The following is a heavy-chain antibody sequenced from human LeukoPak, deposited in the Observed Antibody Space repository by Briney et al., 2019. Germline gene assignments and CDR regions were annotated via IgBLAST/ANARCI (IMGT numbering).Heavy chain of an antibody. Sequence: PGGSLRLSCAASGFTVSSNYMSWVRQAPGKGLEWVSVIYSGGSTYYADSVKGRFTISRDNSKNTLYLQMNSLRAEDTAVYYCARAGLRFLEWGFDYWGQGTLVTVSS. D-gene: IGHD3-3*01. J-gene: IGHJ4*02. CDR1: GFTVSSNY. CDR3: ARAGLRFLEWGFDY. V-gene: IGHV3-53*01. CDR2: IYSGGST.